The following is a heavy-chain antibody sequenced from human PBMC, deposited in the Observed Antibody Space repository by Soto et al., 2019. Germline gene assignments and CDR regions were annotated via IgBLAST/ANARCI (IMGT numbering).Heavy chain of an antibody. V-gene: IGHV3-23*01. CDR1: GFTFSSYA. Sequence: GGSLKLSCAASGFTFSSYAMSWVRQAPGKGLEWVSAISGSGGSTYYADSVKGRFTISRDNSKNTLYLQMNSLRAEDTAVYYCAKDPEGVVLMVYAIRGPYFDYWXQGTLVTVSS. J-gene: IGHJ4*02. CDR2: ISGSGGST. CDR3: AKDPEGVVLMVYAIRGPYFDY. D-gene: IGHD2-8*01.